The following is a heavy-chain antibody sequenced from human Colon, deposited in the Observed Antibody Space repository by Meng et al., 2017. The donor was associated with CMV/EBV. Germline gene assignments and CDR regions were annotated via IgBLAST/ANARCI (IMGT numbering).Heavy chain of an antibody. CDR3: ARDYDILTGYPDY. V-gene: IGHV1-2*02. Sequence: ASVKVSCKASGYTFTGYYTHWVRQAPGQGLEWMGWINPNSGGTNYAQKFQGRVTMTRDTSISTAYMELSRLRSDDTAVYYCARDYDILTGYPDYWGQGTLVTVSS. CDR1: GYTFTGYY. CDR2: INPNSGGT. J-gene: IGHJ4*02. D-gene: IGHD3-9*01.